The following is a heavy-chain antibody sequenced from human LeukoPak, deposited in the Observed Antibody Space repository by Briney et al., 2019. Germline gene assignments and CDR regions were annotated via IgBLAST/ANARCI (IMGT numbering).Heavy chain of an antibody. CDR3: ARGTYYYGSGSYHPPLFDY. V-gene: IGHV1-8*01. D-gene: IGHD3-10*01. CDR2: MNPNSGNT. Sequence: ASVKVSCKASGYTFTSYDINWVRQATGQGLEWMGWMNPNSGNTGYAQKFQGRVTMTRNTSINTAYMELSSLRSEDTAVYYCARGTYYYGSGSYHPPLFDYWGQGTLVTVSS. CDR1: GYTFTSYD. J-gene: IGHJ4*02.